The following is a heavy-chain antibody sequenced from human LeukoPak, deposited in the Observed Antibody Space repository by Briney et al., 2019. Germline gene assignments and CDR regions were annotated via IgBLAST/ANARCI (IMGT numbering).Heavy chain of an antibody. J-gene: IGHJ4*02. CDR2: INHSGST. V-gene: IGHV4-4*02. CDR3: ARGGYDGFDY. Sequence: SETLSLTCAVSGVSISSSNWWSWVRQPPGKGLEWIGEINHSGSTNYNPSLKSRVTISVDTSKNQFSLKLSSVTAADTAVYYCARGGYDGFDYWGQGTLVTVTS. CDR1: GVSISSSNW. D-gene: IGHD5-12*01.